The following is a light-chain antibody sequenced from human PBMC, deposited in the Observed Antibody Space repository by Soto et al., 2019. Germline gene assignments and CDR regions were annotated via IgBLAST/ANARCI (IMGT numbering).Light chain of an antibody. Sequence: SYELTQPPSVSVAPGKTARNTCGGNNIGSKSVHWYQQKPGQAPVLVIYYDSDRPSGIPERFSGSNSGNTATLTISRVEAGDEADYYCQVWDSSSGVFGTGTKVTVL. CDR2: YDS. J-gene: IGLJ1*01. V-gene: IGLV3-21*04. CDR3: QVWDSSSGV. CDR1: NIGSKS.